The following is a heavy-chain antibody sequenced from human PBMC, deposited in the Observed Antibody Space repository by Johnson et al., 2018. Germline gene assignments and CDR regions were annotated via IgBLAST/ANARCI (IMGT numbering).Heavy chain of an antibody. CDR3: AGGEGDIAMVTGDAFDI. D-gene: IGHD5-18*01. CDR1: GGTFSSYA. Sequence: QVQLVQSGAEVKKPGSSVKVSCKDSGGTFSSYAISWVRQAPGQGLEWMVGLIPIFGTANYAQKFQGRVTITADESTGTACRELSSLGSEDPAVYYCAGGEGDIAMVTGDAFDIWGQGTMVTVSS. V-gene: IGHV1-69*01. J-gene: IGHJ3*02. CDR2: LIPIFGTA.